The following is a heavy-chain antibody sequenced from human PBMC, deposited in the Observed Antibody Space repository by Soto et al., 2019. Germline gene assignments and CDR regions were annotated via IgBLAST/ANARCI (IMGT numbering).Heavy chain of an antibody. CDR3: ARDDCSSTSCYTYYFDY. Sequence: SVKVSCKASGGPLVSYAISWVRQAPGQGLEWMGGIIPIFGTANYAQKFQGRVTITADESTSTAYMELSSLRSEDTAVYYCARDDCSSTSCYTYYFDYCGQGTLVTVSS. CDR1: GGPLVSYA. CDR2: IIPIFGTA. J-gene: IGHJ4*02. D-gene: IGHD2-2*02. V-gene: IGHV1-69*01.